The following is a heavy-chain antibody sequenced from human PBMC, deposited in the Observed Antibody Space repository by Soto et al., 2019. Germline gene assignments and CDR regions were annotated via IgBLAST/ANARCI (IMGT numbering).Heavy chain of an antibody. Sequence: GGSLRLSCAASGFTVSSYWMSWVRQAPGKGLEWVANIKQDGSEKYYVDSVKGRFTISRDNAKNSLYLQMNSLRAEDTAVYYCARVYGDYQFEYYYHYYMDVWGKGTTVTVSS. CDR1: GFTVSSYW. CDR3: ARVYGDYQFEYYYHYYMDV. V-gene: IGHV3-7*01. D-gene: IGHD4-17*01. CDR2: IKQDGSEK. J-gene: IGHJ6*03.